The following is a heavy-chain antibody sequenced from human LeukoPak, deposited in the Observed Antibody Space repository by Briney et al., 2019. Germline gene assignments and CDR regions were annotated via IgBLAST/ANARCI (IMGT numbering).Heavy chain of an antibody. CDR1: GYSFITYW. CDR2: IYPGDSDT. Sequence: GESLKISFKGSGYSFITYWIGWVRQMPGKGLEWMGIIYPGDSDTRYSPSFQGQVTISADKSISTAYLQWSSLKASDTAMYYCARLYDRSGFHFDYWGQGTLVTVSS. V-gene: IGHV5-51*01. CDR3: ARLYDRSGFHFDY. D-gene: IGHD3-22*01. J-gene: IGHJ4*02.